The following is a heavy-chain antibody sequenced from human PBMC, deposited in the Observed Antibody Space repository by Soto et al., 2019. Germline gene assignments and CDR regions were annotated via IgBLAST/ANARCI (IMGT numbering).Heavy chain of an antibody. D-gene: IGHD4-4*01. CDR3: ASDITVYSSFFYRRGGDYYHHYGMDG. V-gene: IGHV1-46*01. CDR2: INPSGGST. CDR1: GYTFTSYY. Sequence: GASVKVSCKASGYTFTSYYMHWVRQAPGQGLEWKGIINPSGGSTSYAQKFQGRVTMTRDTSTSTVYMELSSLRSEDTAVYYCASDITVYSSFFYRRGGDYYHHYGMDGWGQGTTVTVS. J-gene: IGHJ6*02.